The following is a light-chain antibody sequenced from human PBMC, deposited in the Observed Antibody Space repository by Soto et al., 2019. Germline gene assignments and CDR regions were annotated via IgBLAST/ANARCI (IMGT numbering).Light chain of an antibody. CDR2: DVS. V-gene: IGLV2-14*01. CDR1: SSDVGGSNF. CDR3: SSYTTSSTYV. Sequence: QSALTQPASVSGSPGQSITISCTGTSSDVGGSNFVSWYQQHPGKAPKLMIYDVSIRPSGVSNRFSGSKSGNTASLTISGLQAEDEADYYCSSYTTSSTYVFGAGTKVTVL. J-gene: IGLJ1*01.